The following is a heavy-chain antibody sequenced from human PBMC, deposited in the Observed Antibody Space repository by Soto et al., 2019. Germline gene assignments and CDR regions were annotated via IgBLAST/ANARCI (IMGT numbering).Heavy chain of an antibody. CDR1: GGSISSSSYY. Sequence: QLQLQESGPGLVKPSETLSLTCTVSGGSISSSSYYWGWIRQPPGKGLEWIGSIYYSGSTYYNPSLKSRVTISVDTSKNQFSLKLSSVTAADTAVYYCARLHSSSSYYFDYWGQGTLVTVSS. CDR3: ARLHSSSSYYFDY. D-gene: IGHD6-6*01. CDR2: IYYSGST. V-gene: IGHV4-39*01. J-gene: IGHJ4*02.